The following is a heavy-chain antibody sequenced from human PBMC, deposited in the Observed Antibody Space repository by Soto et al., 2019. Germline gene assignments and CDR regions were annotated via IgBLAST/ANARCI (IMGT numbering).Heavy chain of an antibody. Sequence: ASVKVSCKASGYTFINYDISWVRQATGQGLEWMGWMNPGSGKTGYANKFQGRVTMTRDASTSTAHLELSSLTSEDTAVYYCARMASSGTLNWFDPWGQGTLVTVSS. V-gene: IGHV1-8*02. CDR1: GYTFINYD. CDR3: ARMASSGTLNWFDP. J-gene: IGHJ5*02. CDR2: MNPGSGKT.